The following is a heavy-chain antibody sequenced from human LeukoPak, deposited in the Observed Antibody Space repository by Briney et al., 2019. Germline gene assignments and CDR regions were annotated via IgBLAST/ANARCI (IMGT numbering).Heavy chain of an antibody. J-gene: IGHJ4*02. CDR3: ASGQHNFDY. CDR1: GFTFSNHW. V-gene: IGHV3-74*03. Sequence: GGSLRLSCAASGFTFSNHWMHWVRQAPGKGLMWLSRINVDGSRTTYADSVEGRFTISRDNAKNTLYLQMNSLRAEDTAVYYCASGQHNFDYWGQGTLVTVSS. CDR2: INVDGSRT.